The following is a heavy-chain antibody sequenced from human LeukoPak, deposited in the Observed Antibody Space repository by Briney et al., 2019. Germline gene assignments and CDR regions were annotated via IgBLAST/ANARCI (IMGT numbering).Heavy chain of an antibody. CDR3: ARSGNTYYDFWSGYYPLAY. D-gene: IGHD3-3*01. Sequence: SETLSLTCTVSGGSISSYYWSWIRQPPGKGLEWIGYIYYSGSTNYNPSLKSRVTISVDTSKNQFSLKLSSVTAADTAVYYCARSGNTYYDFWSGYYPLAYWGQGTPVTVSS. CDR1: GGSISSYY. CDR2: IYYSGST. V-gene: IGHV4-59*12. J-gene: IGHJ4*02.